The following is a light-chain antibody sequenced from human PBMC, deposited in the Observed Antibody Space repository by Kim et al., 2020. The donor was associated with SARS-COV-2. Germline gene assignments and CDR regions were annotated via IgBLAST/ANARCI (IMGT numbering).Light chain of an antibody. V-gene: IGKV3-11*01. CDR3: QQRNIWPFT. J-gene: IGKJ3*01. CDR1: QSVSGT. CDR2: DVS. Sequence: LSPGERATLSCRARQSVSGTLAWYQQKPGQAPRLVIYDVSNRATGIPGRFSGSGSETDFTLTSGSLEPEDVAVYFCQQRNIWPFTFGPGTKVDIK.